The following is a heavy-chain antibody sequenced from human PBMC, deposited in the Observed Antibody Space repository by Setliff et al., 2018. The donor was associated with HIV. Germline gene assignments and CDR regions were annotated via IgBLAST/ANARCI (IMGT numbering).Heavy chain of an antibody. D-gene: IGHD3-10*01. V-gene: IGHV5-51*01. CDR1: GYSFTTYW. CDR3: GRSGKSGELYAY. CDR2: IYPIDSDT. J-gene: IGHJ4*02. Sequence: PGESLKISCKGSGYSFTTYWVGWVRQMPGRGLEWMGIIYPIDSDTKYSPSFWGRVTISVDKSTNTAYLHWNSLRLADTAMYYCGRSGKSGELYAYWGQGTQVTVSS.